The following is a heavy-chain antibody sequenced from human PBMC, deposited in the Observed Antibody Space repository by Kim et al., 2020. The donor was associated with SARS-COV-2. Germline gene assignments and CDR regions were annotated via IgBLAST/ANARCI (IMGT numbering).Heavy chain of an antibody. J-gene: IGHJ6*02. Sequence: KFQGRVTMTRDTSTSTVYMELSSLRSEDTAVYYCARAGDNSPYYYGMDVWGQGTTVTVSS. D-gene: IGHD7-27*01. CDR3: ARAGDNSPYYYGMDV. V-gene: IGHV1-46*01.